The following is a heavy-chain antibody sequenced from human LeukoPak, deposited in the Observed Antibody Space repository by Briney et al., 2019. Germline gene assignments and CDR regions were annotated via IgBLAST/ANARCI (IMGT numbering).Heavy chain of an antibody. V-gene: IGHV3-23*01. J-gene: IGHJ4*02. CDR1: GFTFSNFA. Sequence: GGSLRLSCAASGFTFSNFAMSWVRQAPGKGLEWVSAISGSGGSTYYADSVKGRFTISRDNSKNTLYLQMHSLRAEDTAVYYCAKEAYYYDSSGYYDYWGQGTLVTVSS. CDR3: AKEAYYYDSSGYYDY. D-gene: IGHD3-22*01. CDR2: ISGSGGST.